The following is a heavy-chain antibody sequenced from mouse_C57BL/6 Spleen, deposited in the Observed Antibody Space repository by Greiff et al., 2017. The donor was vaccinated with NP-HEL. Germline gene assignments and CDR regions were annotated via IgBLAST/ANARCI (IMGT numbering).Heavy chain of an antibody. J-gene: IGHJ2*01. CDR3: ARGDSNYGQYYFDY. V-gene: IGHV5-17*01. D-gene: IGHD2-5*01. Sequence: DVMLVESGGGLVKPGGSLKLSCAASGFTFSDYGMHWVRQAPEKGLEWVAYISSGSSTNYYADTVKGRFTISRDNAKNTLFLQMTSLRSEDTAMYYCARGDSNYGQYYFDYWGQGTTLTVSS. CDR1: GFTFSDYG. CDR2: ISSGSSTN.